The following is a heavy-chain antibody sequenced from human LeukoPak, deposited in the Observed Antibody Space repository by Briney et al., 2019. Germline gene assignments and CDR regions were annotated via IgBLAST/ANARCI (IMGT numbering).Heavy chain of an antibody. CDR2: IIPIFGTA. V-gene: IGHV1-69*13. CDR3: ARARGGIVVVPAAIPSGQTAYYYGMDV. D-gene: IGHD2-2*01. CDR1: GGTFNSYA. J-gene: IGHJ6*04. Sequence: ASVKVSCKASGGTFNSYAISWVRQAPGQGLEWMGGIIPIFGTANYAQKFQGRVTITADESTSTAYMELSSLKSEDTAVYYCARARGGIVVVPAAIPSGQTAYYYGMDVWGKGTTVTVSS.